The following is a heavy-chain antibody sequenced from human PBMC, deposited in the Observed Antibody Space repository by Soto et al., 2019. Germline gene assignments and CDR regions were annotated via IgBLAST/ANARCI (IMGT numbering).Heavy chain of an antibody. CDR3: ARIKPGGSALWFDP. Sequence: SETMSLTCTVSGDSLSSYYWTWIRQPAGGGLQWLGRVYNSGATNYNPSLRGRVTMSIDTSQRQFSLKVASVTAADTAVYYCARIKPGGSALWFDPWGPGTLVTVSS. CDR1: GDSLSSYY. J-gene: IGHJ5*02. D-gene: IGHD6-25*01. V-gene: IGHV4-4*07. CDR2: VYNSGAT.